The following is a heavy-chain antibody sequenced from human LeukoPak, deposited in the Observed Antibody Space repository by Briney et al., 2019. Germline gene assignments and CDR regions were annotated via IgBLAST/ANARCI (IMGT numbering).Heavy chain of an antibody. V-gene: IGHV3-21*01. D-gene: IGHD2-21*02. CDR2: ISSSSSYI. J-gene: IGHJ4*02. CDR1: GFTFSSYS. CDR3: ARVPYCGGDCYGNY. Sequence: GGSLRLSCAASGFTFSSYSMNWVRQAPGKGLEWVSSISSSSSYIYYADSVKGRFTISRDNAKNSLYLQMNSLRAEDTAVYYCARVPYCGGDCYGNYWGQGTLVTVSS.